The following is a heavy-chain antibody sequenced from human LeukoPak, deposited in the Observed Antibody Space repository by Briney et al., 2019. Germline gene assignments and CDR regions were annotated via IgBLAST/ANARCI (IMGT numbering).Heavy chain of an antibody. V-gene: IGHV4-59*01. CDR1: GGSLSSYY. CDR2: IYYTGST. Sequence: PSETLSLTCTASGGSLSSYYWTWIRQPPGKGLEWIGYIYYTGSTSYNPSLKSRVTISVQTSKNQFSLKLSSVTAADTAVYYCARGLNRNDYGDYGYWGQGTLVTVSS. CDR3: ARGLNRNDYGDYGY. J-gene: IGHJ4*02. D-gene: IGHD4-17*01.